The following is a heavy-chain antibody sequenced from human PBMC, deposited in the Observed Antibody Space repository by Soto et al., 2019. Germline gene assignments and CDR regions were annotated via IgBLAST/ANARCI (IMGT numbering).Heavy chain of an antibody. CDR1: GFSFSDFG. V-gene: IGHV3-30*18. CDR3: AKETRSRAVTATRVNGMDV. Sequence: QVQLVESGGGVVQPGRSLRLSCAPSGFSFSDFGMHWVRQAPGKRLEWVAAISHDGSNQYYGDSVKGRFSISRDHSNNRLYLQMNNLKVEDSAIYFCAKETRSRAVTATRVNGMDVWGQGTTVTVSS. CDR2: ISHDGSNQ. J-gene: IGHJ6*02. D-gene: IGHD2-21*02.